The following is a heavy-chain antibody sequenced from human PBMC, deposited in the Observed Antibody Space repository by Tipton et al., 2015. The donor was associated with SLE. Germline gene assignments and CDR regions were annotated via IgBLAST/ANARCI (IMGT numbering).Heavy chain of an antibody. V-gene: IGHV4-59*12. CDR3: ATSQVPGGFQH. Sequence: TLSLTCTVSGGSISSYHWSWIRQPPGRGLEWIGYTYYRGSTNYNPSLKSRVTISVDTSKNQFSLKLSSVTAADTAVYYCATSQVPGGFQHWGQGTLVTVSS. CDR2: TYYRGST. J-gene: IGHJ1*01. D-gene: IGHD3-10*01. CDR1: GGSISSYH.